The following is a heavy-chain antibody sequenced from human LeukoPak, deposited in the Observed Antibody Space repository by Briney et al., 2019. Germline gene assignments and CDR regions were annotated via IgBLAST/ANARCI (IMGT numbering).Heavy chain of an antibody. D-gene: IGHD3-16*02. J-gene: IGHJ4*02. V-gene: IGHV1-69*13. CDR1: GGTFSSYA. CDR3: ARDRSVRLGELSPSGY. CDR2: IIPIFGTA. Sequence: SVKVSCKASGGTFSSYAISWVRQAPGQGLEWMGGIIPIFGTANYAQKFQGRVTITADESTSTAYMELSRLRSDDTAVYYCARDRSVRLGELSPSGYWGQGTLVTVSS.